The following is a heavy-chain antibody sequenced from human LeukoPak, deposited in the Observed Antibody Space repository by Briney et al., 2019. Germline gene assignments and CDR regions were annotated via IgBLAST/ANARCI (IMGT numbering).Heavy chain of an antibody. CDR2: ISSSSSYI. CDR1: GFTFSSYS. CDR3: ARDVITVENY. J-gene: IGHJ4*02. Sequence: GGSLRLSCAASGFTFSSYSMNWVRQAPGKGLEWVSSISSSSSYIYYADSVKGRFTISRDNSKNTLYLQMNSLRAEDTAVYYCARDVITVENYWGQGTLVTVSS. D-gene: IGHD2/OR15-2a*01. V-gene: IGHV3-21*01.